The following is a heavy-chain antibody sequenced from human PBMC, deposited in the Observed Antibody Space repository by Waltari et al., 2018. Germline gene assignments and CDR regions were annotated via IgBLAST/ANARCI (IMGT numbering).Heavy chain of an antibody. J-gene: IGHJ4*02. CDR3: ARDGGVGYTYGRYYFDY. D-gene: IGHD5-18*01. CDR2: ISYDGSNK. V-gene: IGHV3-30*04. Sequence: QVQLVESEGGVVQPGRSLRLSCTASGFPFSTYTMPWVRPAPGQGLEWVAVISYDGSNKFYADSVKGRFTISRDSSKNTLFLQMNILRSEDTAVYYCARDGGVGYTYGRYYFDYWGQGTLVTVSS. CDR1: GFPFSTYT.